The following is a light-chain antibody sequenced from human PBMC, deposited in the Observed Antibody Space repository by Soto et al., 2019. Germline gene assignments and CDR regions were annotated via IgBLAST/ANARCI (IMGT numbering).Light chain of an antibody. CDR1: QSVRSSY. CDR3: QQYGSSPST. Sequence: EIELTQSPGTLSLSPGERATLSCRASQSVRSSYLAWYQQKPGQAPRLLIYGASSRATGIPDRFSGSGSGTAFTLTISRLEPEDFAVYYCQQYGSSPSTFCQGTKLEIK. V-gene: IGKV3-20*01. J-gene: IGKJ2*02. CDR2: GAS.